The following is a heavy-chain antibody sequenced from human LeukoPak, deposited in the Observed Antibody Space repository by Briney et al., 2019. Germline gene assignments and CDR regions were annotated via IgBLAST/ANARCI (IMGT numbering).Heavy chain of an antibody. Sequence: GGSLRLSCAASGFTFSTYAMNWVRQAPGEGLKWVSCITGDSAYIYYADSVKGRFTISRDNAKNSLYLQMNSLRAEDTAVYYCARDGDYYDKVGMDVWGQGTTVTVSS. D-gene: IGHD3-22*01. CDR1: GFTFSTYA. CDR3: ARDGDYYDKVGMDV. CDR2: ITGDSAYI. V-gene: IGHV3-21*01. J-gene: IGHJ6*02.